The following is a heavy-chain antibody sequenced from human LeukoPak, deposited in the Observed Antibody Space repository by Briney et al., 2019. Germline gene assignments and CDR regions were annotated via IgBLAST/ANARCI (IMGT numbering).Heavy chain of an antibody. CDR2: ISNNGDST. Sequence: GGSLRLSCSASAFTFSSYAMHWVRQAPGKGLEFVSGISNNGDSTYYGDSVKGRFTISRDNSKNRLYPQMISLRAEDTAMYYCVKSGADYGDYFGFFDYWGQGTLVTVSS. D-gene: IGHD4-17*01. J-gene: IGHJ4*02. CDR3: VKSGADYGDYFGFFDY. V-gene: IGHV3-64D*09. CDR1: AFTFSSYA.